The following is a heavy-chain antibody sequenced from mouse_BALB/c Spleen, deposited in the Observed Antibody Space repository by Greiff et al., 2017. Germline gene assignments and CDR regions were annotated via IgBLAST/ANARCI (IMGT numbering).Heavy chain of an antibody. J-gene: IGHJ3*01. CDR2: IWGDGST. V-gene: IGHV2-6-7*01. CDR1: GFSLTGYG. D-gene: IGHD2-4*01. Sequence: VQLKESGPGLAAPSQSLSITCTASGFSLTGYGVNWVRQPPGKGLEWMGMIWGDGSTDYNSALKSRLSISKDNSKSQVFLKMNSLQTDDTARYYCARDEDDDGAWFAYWGQGTLVTVSA. CDR3: ARDEDDDGAWFAY.